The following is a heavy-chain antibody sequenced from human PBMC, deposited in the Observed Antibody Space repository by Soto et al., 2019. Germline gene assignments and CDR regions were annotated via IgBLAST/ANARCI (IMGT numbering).Heavy chain of an antibody. CDR1: GFTFSNAW. J-gene: IGHJ6*03. CDR2: IKSKTDGGTT. CDR3: TTGPIYYGSGSPKYYYYYMDV. D-gene: IGHD3-10*01. V-gene: IGHV3-15*01. Sequence: GGSLRLSCAASGFTFSNAWMSWVRQAPGKGLEWVGRIKSKTDGGTTDYAAPVKGRFTISRDDSKNTLYLQMNSLKTEDTAVYYCTTGPIYYGSGSPKYYYYYMDVWGKGTTVTVSS.